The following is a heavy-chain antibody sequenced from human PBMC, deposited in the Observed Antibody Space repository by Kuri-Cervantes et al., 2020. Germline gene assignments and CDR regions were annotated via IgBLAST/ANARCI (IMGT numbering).Heavy chain of an antibody. D-gene: IGHD2-2*01. V-gene: IGHV3-7*01. CDR1: GFTFINYW. CDR3: ARDPRSCSSTSCYQDN. CDR2: IKQDGSEI. J-gene: IGHJ4*02. Sequence: GESLKISCAASGFTFINYWMTWVRQAPGKGLEWVANIKQDGSEIYYVDSVKGRFTISRDTAKNSLYLQMNGLIAEDTAVYYCARDPRSCSSTSCYQDNWGQGTLVTVSS.